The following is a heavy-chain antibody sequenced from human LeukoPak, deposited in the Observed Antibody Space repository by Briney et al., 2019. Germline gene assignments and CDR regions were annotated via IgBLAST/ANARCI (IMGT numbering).Heavy chain of an antibody. CDR1: GYSFTSYW. D-gene: IGHD2-15*01. CDR3: ARQVGYCITSGCYSGQY. J-gene: IGHJ1*01. CDR2: IYPGDSDT. Sequence: GESLKISCKGSGYSFTSYWIGWVRQMPGKGLEWMGIIYPGDSDTRYSPSFQGQVTISADKSISTAYLQWSSLKASDTAMYYCARQVGYCITSGCYSGQYWGQGTLVTVSS. V-gene: IGHV5-51*01.